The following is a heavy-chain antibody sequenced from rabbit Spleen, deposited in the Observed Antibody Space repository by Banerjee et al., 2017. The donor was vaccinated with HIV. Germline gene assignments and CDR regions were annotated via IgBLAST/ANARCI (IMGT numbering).Heavy chain of an antibody. CDR1: GFSFSSSYY. D-gene: IGHD1-1*01. CDR2: INTATGKA. V-gene: IGHV1S40*01. Sequence: QSLEESGGGLVQPGASLALTCTASGFSFSSSYYMCWVRQAPGKGLEWIACINTATGKAVYASWAKGRFTISKTSSNTVTLQMTSLTAADTATYFCARDLVAVIGWNFNLWGPGTLVTVS. J-gene: IGHJ4*01. CDR3: ARDLVAVIGWNFNL.